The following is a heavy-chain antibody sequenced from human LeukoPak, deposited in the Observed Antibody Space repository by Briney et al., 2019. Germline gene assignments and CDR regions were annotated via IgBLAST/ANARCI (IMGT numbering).Heavy chain of an antibody. CDR2: ISWNSGSI. CDR3: AKDASYDFWSGYSGMAFDI. V-gene: IGHV3-9*03. CDR1: GFTFDDYA. J-gene: IGHJ3*02. D-gene: IGHD3-3*01. Sequence: PGGSLRLSCAASGFTFDDYAMHWVRQAPGKGLEWVSGISWNSGSIGYADSVKGRFTISRDNAKNSLYLQMNSLRAEDMALYYCAKDASYDFWSGYSGMAFDIWGQGTMVTVSS.